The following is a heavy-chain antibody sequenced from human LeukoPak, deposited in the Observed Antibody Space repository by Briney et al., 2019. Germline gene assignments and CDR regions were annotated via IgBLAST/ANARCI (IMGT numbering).Heavy chain of an antibody. D-gene: IGHD3-10*02. CDR3: ARNSPYDVHFFDY. J-gene: IGHJ4*02. CDR2: IYSGVYT. V-gene: IGHV3-53*01. Sequence: GGSLRLSCAASGFTGTSNYMSWVRQAPGKGLKWVFVIYSGVYTYYADSVKGRFTISRDNSKNTLYLQMNSLRAEDTAVYYCARNSPYDVHFFDYWGQGTLVTVSS. CDR1: GFTGTSNY.